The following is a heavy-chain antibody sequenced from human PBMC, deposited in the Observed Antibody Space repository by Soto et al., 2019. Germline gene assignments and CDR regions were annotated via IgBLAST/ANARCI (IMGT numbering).Heavy chain of an antibody. CDR1: GASISSYY. CDR3: AREGLRKGRVFDI. Sequence: QVQLQESGPGLVRPSETLSLTCIVSGASISSYYWSWIRQPPGKGLAWIGYIYDSGSTEYNPSLKSRGTISTDTSKNQFSLKLNSGTAADTAVYYCAREGLRKGRVFDIWGQGTMVTVSS. J-gene: IGHJ3*02. CDR2: IYDSGST. V-gene: IGHV4-59*01. D-gene: IGHD3-16*01.